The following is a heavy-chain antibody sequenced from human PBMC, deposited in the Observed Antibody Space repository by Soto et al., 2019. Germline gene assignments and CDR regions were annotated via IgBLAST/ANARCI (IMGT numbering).Heavy chain of an antibody. CDR1: GGSFSGYY. CDR2: INHSGST. J-gene: IGHJ6*03. V-gene: IGHV4-34*01. CDR3: ARGKRYYYYYMDV. Sequence: SETLSLTCAVYGGSFSGYYWSWIRQPPGKGLEWIGEINHSGSTNYNPSLKSRVTISVDTSKNQFSLKLSSVTAADTAVYYCARGKRYYYYYMDVWGKGTTVTVSS.